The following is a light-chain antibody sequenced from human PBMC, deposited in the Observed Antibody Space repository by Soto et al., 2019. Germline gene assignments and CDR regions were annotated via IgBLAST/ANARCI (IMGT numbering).Light chain of an antibody. Sequence: DVQMTQSPSTLSASVGDRVIITCRASQSLGSALVWYQQKPGKAPNLLIYEASTLESGVPLRFSGSGSGTEFTLTISSLQPEDFATYYCQQHISYPRTFDHGTKVEIK. J-gene: IGKJ1*01. CDR2: EAS. V-gene: IGKV1-5*03. CDR3: QQHISYPRT. CDR1: QSLGSA.